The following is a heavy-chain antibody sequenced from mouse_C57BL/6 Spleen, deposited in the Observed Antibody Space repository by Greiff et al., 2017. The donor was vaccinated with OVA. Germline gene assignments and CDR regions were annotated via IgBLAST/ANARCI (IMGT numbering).Heavy chain of an antibody. V-gene: IGHV1-82*01. D-gene: IGHD1-1*01. CDR3: ARTVATVVATAPFDY. J-gene: IGHJ2*01. CDR1: GYAFSSSW. Sequence: QVQLQQSGPELVKPGASVKISCKASGYAFSSSWMNWVKQRPGKGLEWIGRIYPGDGDTNYNGKFKGKATLTADKSSSTAYMQLSSLTSEDSAVYFCARTVATVVATAPFDYWGQGTTLTVSS. CDR2: IYPGDGDT.